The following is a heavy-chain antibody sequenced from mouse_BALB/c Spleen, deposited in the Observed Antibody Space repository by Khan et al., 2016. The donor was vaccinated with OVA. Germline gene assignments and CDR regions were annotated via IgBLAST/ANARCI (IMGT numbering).Heavy chain of an antibody. CDR3: AKGDYRYEKSAY. CDR1: GFSLTSYG. CDR2: IWRGGNT. Sequence: QVQLKESGPGLVQPSQSLSITCTVSGFSLTSYGVHWVRPSPGKGLEWLGVIWRGGNTDYNAAFMSRLSITKDTSTSQVFFKMNSLQADDTAIYYGAKGDYRYEKSAYGGQGTLVTVSA. V-gene: IGHV2-5*01. J-gene: IGHJ3*01. D-gene: IGHD2-14*01.